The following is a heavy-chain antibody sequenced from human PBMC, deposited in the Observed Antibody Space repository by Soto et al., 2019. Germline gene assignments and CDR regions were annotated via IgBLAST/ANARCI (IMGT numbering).Heavy chain of an antibody. Sequence: SETLSLTCTVSGGSISSGGYYWSWIRQHPGKGLEWIGYIYYSGSTYYNPSLKSRVTISVDTSKNQFSLKLSSVTAADTAVYYCVRGGYCSSTSCYPFDYWGQGTLVTVSS. J-gene: IGHJ4*02. V-gene: IGHV4-31*03. CDR1: GGSISSGGYY. CDR2: IYYSGST. CDR3: VRGGYCSSTSCYPFDY. D-gene: IGHD2-2*01.